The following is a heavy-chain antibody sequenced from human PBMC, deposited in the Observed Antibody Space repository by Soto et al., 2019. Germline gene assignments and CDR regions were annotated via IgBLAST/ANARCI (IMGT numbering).Heavy chain of an antibody. J-gene: IGHJ4*02. CDR2: IIPIFGTA. Sequence: SVKVSCKASGGTFSSYAISWVRQAPGQGLEWMGGIIPIFGTANYAQKFQGRVTITADESTSTAYMELSSLRSEDTAVYYCARDLTSIAARGGTDYWGQGTLVIVSS. V-gene: IGHV1-69*13. CDR1: GGTFSSYA. CDR3: ARDLTSIAARGGTDY. D-gene: IGHD6-6*01.